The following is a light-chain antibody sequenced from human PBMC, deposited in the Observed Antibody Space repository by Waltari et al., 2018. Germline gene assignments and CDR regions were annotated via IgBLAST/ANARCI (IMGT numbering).Light chain of an antibody. Sequence: DIQMTQSPSSLSASVGDRVTITCRASQSISSYLNWYQQKPGKAPKLLIYAASSLQSGVPSSFSGSGSGTDFTLTITSLQPEDFATYYCQQSYSTPFTFGPGTKVDLK. V-gene: IGKV1-39*01. CDR2: AAS. J-gene: IGKJ3*01. CDR1: QSISSY. CDR3: QQSYSTPFT.